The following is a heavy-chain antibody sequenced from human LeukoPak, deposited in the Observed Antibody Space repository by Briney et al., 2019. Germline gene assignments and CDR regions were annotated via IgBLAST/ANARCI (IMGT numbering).Heavy chain of an antibody. V-gene: IGHV3-20*01. D-gene: IGHD1-26*01. CDR2: INWNGGST. J-gene: IGHJ3*02. Sequence: GGSLRLSCAASGFTFDDYGMSWVRQAPGKGLEWVSGINWNGGSTGYAGSVKGRFTISRDNAKNSLYLQMNSLRAEDTALYHCARGLGGSYYAAFDIWGQGTMVTVSS. CDR3: ARGLGGSYYAAFDI. CDR1: GFTFDDYG.